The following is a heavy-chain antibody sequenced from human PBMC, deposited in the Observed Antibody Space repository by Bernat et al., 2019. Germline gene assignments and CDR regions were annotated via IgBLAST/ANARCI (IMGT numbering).Heavy chain of an antibody. J-gene: IGHJ4*01. CDR3: ARGSRYYDSSGYDFDY. Sequence: QVQLQESGPGLVKPSQTLSLTRTVSGGPISSGGYYWSWIRQHPGKGLEWIGYIYYSGSTYYNPSLKSRVTISVDTSKNQFSLKLSSVTAADTAVYYCARGSRYYDSSGYDFDYCVHGTPATVTS. D-gene: IGHD3-22*01. CDR1: GGPISSGGYY. CDR2: IYYSGST. V-gene: IGHV4-31*03.